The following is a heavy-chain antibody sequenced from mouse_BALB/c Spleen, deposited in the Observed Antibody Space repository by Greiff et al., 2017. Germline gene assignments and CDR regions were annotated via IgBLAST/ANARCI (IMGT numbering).Heavy chain of an antibody. Sequence: DVKLVESGGGLVQPGGSLKLSCAASGFTFSSYGMSWVRQTPDKRLELVATINSNGGSTYYPDSVKGRFTISRDNAKNTLYLQMSSLKSEDTAMYYCARDGYDAMDYWGQGTSVTVSS. CDR3: ARDGYDAMDY. J-gene: IGHJ4*01. CDR2: INSNGGST. CDR1: GFTFSSYG. V-gene: IGHV5-6-3*01.